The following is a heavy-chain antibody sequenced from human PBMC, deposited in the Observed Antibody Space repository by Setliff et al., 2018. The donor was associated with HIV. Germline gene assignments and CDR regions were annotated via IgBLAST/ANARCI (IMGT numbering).Heavy chain of an antibody. CDR1: GAPLSSYY. J-gene: IGHJ6*02. V-gene: IGHV4-59*04. CDR3: ARGLSVYSYANVYYYHGMDV. CDR2: IFYSGST. D-gene: IGHD5-18*01. Sequence: SETLSLTCTVSGAPLSSYYLNWIRQPPGKGLEWIGYIFYSGSTSYNPSLKSRVAISVDTSKSQFSLKMTSVTAADTAVYYCARGLSVYSYANVYYYHGMDVWGQGTTVTVSS.